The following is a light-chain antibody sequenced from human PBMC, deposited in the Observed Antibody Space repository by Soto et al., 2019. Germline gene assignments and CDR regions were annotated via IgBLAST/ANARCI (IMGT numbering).Light chain of an antibody. CDR1: QSVSSY. CDR2: DAS. V-gene: IGKV3-11*01. CDR3: QQRSNWPRALT. J-gene: IGKJ4*01. Sequence: EIVLTQSPATLSLSPGERATLSCRASQSVSSYLAWYQQKPGQAPRLLIYDASNRATGIPARFSGSGSGTNFTLTISSREPEDFAVYYCQQRSNWPRALTFGGGTKVEIK.